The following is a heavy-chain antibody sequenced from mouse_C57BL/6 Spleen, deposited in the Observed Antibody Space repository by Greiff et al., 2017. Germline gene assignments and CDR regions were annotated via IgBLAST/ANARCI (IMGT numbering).Heavy chain of an antibody. V-gene: IGHV1-82*01. D-gene: IGHD2-14*01. CDR2: IYPGDGDT. CDR1: GYAFSSSW. CDR3: ARGTSGYFDY. J-gene: IGHJ2*01. Sequence: QVQLQQSGPELVKPGASVKISCKASGYAFSSSWMNWVKQRPGQGLEWIGRIYPGDGDTNYNGKFKGKATLTADKSSSTAYMQLSSLTAEDAAVYFSARGTSGYFDYWGQGTTLTVSS.